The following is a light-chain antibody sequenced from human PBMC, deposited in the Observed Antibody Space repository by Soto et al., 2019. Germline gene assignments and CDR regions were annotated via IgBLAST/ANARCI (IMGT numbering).Light chain of an antibody. Sequence: EIVLTQFAATLSLSPGDGATLSCRASQSVSSYLAWYQQKRGQASRLLIYDSSHRATGVPARFSGSGSGTEFSLIISSLVPEDFAVYFGQQRSVWPFTVGGGTKEEIK. CDR3: QQRSVWPFT. V-gene: IGKV3-11*01. CDR1: QSVSSY. J-gene: IGKJ4*01. CDR2: DSS.